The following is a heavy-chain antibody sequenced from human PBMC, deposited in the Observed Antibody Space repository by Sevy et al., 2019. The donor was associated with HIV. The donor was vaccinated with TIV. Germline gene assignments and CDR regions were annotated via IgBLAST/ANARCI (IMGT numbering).Heavy chain of an antibody. CDR2: IHSDDTT. CDR3: AGGKSGYGYALNY. D-gene: IGHD5-18*01. CDR1: GFTVNSNY. J-gene: IGHJ4*02. Sequence: GGSLKLSCAASGFTVNSNYMTWVRHAPGKGLEGVSVIHSDDTTYHADSVKDRFTISRDNFKNTLHLHMRSLRAEDTAVYYRAGGKSGYGYALNYWGQGTLVTVSS. V-gene: IGHV3-66*01.